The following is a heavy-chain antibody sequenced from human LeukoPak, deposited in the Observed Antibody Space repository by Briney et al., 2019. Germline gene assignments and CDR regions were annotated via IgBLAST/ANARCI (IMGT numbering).Heavy chain of an antibody. Sequence: SETLSLTCTVSGGSITSYYWSWIRQPPGKGLEWIGYIYYSGATNYNPSLKSRVTISVDTSKNQFSLKLSSVTAADTAAYYCARGSGGYYYVWDYWGQGTLVTVSS. CDR1: GGSITSYY. J-gene: IGHJ4*02. D-gene: IGHD3-22*01. V-gene: IGHV4-59*01. CDR2: IYYSGAT. CDR3: ARGSGGYYYVWDY.